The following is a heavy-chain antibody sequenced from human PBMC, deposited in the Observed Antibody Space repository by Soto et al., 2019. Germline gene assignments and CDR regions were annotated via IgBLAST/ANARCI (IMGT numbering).Heavy chain of an antibody. D-gene: IGHD2-15*01. CDR2: ISSSSSYI. Sequence: GGSLRLSCAASGFTFSSYSMNWVRQAPGKGLEWVSSISSSSSYIYYADSVKGRFTISRDNAKNSLYLQMNSLRAEDTAVYYCARDGRDSALMDVWGQGTTVTVSS. CDR1: GFTFSSYS. CDR3: ARDGRDSALMDV. V-gene: IGHV3-21*01. J-gene: IGHJ6*02.